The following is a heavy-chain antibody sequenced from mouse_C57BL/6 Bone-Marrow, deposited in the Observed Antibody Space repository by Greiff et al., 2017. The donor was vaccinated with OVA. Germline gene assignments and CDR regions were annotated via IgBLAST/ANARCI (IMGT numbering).Heavy chain of an antibody. CDR3: TSYYGSSLYWYFDV. Sequence: EVQLQESGAELVRPGASVKLSCTASGFNIKDDYMHWVKQRPEQGLEWIGWIDPENGDTEYASKFQGKATITADTSSNTAYLQLSSLTSEDTAVYYCTSYYGSSLYWYFDVWGTGTTVTVSS. J-gene: IGHJ1*03. CDR1: GFNIKDDY. CDR2: IDPENGDT. V-gene: IGHV14-4*01. D-gene: IGHD1-1*01.